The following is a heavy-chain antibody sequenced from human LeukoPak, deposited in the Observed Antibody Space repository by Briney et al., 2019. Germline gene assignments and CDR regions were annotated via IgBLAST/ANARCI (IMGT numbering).Heavy chain of an antibody. CDR1: GLTVSSNC. V-gene: IGHV3-53*05. CDR2: IYSGGNK. D-gene: IGHD6-6*01. J-gene: IGHJ4*02. Sequence: GGSLRLSCAAYGLTVSSNCMSWVRQAPGKGLEWVSFIYSGGNKYYADSVKGRFTISRANSKNTLYLQMNSLRAADTAVYYCARDKGTSYLSSFDYWGQGTLVTVSS. CDR3: ARDKGTSYLSSFDY.